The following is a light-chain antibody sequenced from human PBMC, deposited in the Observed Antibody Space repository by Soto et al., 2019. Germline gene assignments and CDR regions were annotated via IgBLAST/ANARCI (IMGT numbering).Light chain of an antibody. CDR2: KAS. CDR1: QSISSW. V-gene: IGKV1-5*03. J-gene: IGKJ5*01. Sequence: DMRMTQSPSTLSATVGDRVTITCRASQSISSWLAWYQQKPGKAPKLLIYKASSLESGVPSRFSGSGSGTEFTLTISSLQPDDFATYYCQQYNSYAAITFGQGTRLEIK. CDR3: QQYNSYAAIT.